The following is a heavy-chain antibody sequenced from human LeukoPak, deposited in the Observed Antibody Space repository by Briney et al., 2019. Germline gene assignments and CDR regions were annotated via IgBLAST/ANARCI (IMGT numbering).Heavy chain of an antibody. J-gene: IGHJ4*02. CDR2: IYPGDSDT. CDR3: ARIKYSSLRGYARNFDY. D-gene: IGHD6-6*01. CDR1: GYSFTSYW. V-gene: IGHV5-51*01. Sequence: GESLKISCKGSGYSFTSYWIGWVRQMPGKGLEWMGIIYPGDSDTRYSPSSQGQVTISADKSISTAYLQWSSLKASDTAMYYCARIKYSSLRGYARNFDYWGQGPLVTVSS.